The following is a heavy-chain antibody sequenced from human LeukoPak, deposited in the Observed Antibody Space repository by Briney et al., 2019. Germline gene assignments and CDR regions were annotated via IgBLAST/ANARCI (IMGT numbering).Heavy chain of an antibody. D-gene: IGHD4-17*01. CDR2: IYYSGSI. CDR1: GGSISSCSYY. J-gene: IGHJ4*02. Sequence: PSETLSLTCTVSGGSISSCSYYWGWIRQPPGKGLEWIGSIYYSGSIYYNPSLMSRVTISVDTSKNQFFLKLSSVTAADTAVYYCARQGDYGDYVRYWGQGTLVTVSS. CDR3: ARQGDYGDYVRY. V-gene: IGHV4-39*01.